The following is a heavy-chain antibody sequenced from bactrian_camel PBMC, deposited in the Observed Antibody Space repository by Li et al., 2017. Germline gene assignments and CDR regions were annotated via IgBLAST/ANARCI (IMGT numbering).Heavy chain of an antibody. CDR1: GYTSRRYC. J-gene: IGHJ4*01. CDR2: IDTGDGIT. V-gene: IGHV3S1*01. Sequence: HVQLVESGGGTVQSGGSLTLSCAASGYTSRRYCMAWFRQAPGKEREGVAAIDTGDGITYYLNSVKGRFTVSRDNGKNSVYLQMDSLKLEDTAMYYCAAPSRRVHCDSGSWPLDIGYDYWGEGTQVTVS. CDR3: AAPSRRVHCDSGSWPLDIGYDY. D-gene: IGHD7*01.